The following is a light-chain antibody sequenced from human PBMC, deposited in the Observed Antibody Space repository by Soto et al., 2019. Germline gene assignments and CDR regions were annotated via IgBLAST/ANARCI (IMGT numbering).Light chain of an antibody. J-gene: IGKJ1*01. CDR1: QSISSW. Sequence: MQMARSPSIGTASVRDRVSITVVASQSISSWLAWYQQKPGKAPKLLINKASSLESGVPSRFSGGGSGTEFTFAVCSLQPDDFAAHYFQHHNCDAGTFGQGTKVDNK. V-gene: IGKV1-5*03. CDR3: QHHNCDAGT. CDR2: KAS.